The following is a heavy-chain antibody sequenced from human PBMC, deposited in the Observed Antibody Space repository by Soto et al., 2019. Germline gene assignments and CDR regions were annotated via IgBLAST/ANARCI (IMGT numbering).Heavy chain of an antibody. D-gene: IGHD1-26*01. CDR3: ARGGSLNWYFDL. CDR2: INSDGSST. Sequence: GGSLRLSCAASGFTFSSYWMHWVRQAPGKWLVWVSRINSDGSSTSYADSVKGRFTISRDNAKNTLYLQMNSLRVEDTAVYYCARGGSLNWYFDLWGRGTLVTVSS. CDR1: GFTFSSYW. J-gene: IGHJ2*01. V-gene: IGHV3-74*01.